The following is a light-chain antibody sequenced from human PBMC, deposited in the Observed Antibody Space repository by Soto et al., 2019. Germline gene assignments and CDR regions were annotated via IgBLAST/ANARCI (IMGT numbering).Light chain of an antibody. V-gene: IGKV1-33*01. CDR1: QNLNNH. J-gene: IGKJ5*01. CDR2: DAS. CDR3: QQYENLPT. Sequence: DIQRTQFAFSLSASVVHRFSYSFQASQNLNNHLNGYQHKPWRAPKLLIHDASNLEAGVPSRFRGSRSWTDFTFTISRLQPENIATDYGQQYENLPTFGQGTRLEIK.